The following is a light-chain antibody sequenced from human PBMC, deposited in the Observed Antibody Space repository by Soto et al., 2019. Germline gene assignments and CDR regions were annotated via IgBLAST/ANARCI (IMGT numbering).Light chain of an antibody. J-gene: IGKJ1*01. Sequence: ALQMTQSPSSLSASVGDRVTITCRASQDIRTELGWYQQKPGKAPKLLIYGATTLQSGVPSRFSGSGSGTDFTLTISGLQPEDFANYYCLQDYNYPRTFGQGTKVEVK. CDR3: LQDYNYPRT. CDR2: GAT. CDR1: QDIRTE. V-gene: IGKV1-6*01.